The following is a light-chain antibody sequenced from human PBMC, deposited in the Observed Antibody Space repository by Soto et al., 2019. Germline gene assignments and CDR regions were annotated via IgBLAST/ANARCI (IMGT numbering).Light chain of an antibody. CDR3: QQSYSTPYT. CDR1: QSVGNN. J-gene: IGKJ2*01. V-gene: IGKV3-15*01. Sequence: EIVMTQSPATLSVSPGERVTLSCRASQSVGNNLAWYQQKTGQVPRLLIHGASTRATGIPARFSGSGSGTEFTLTISSLQSEDFAVYYCQQSYSTPYTFGQGTKLEIK. CDR2: GAS.